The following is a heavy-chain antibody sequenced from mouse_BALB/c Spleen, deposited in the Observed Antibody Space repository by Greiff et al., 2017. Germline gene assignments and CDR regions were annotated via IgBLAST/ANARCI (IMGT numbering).Heavy chain of an antibody. D-gene: IGHD2-1*01. CDR2: ISTYYGDA. J-gene: IGHJ4*01. Sequence: QVQLKESGAELVRPGVSVKISCKGSGYTFTDYAMHWVKQSHAKSLEWIGVISTYYGDASYNQKFKGKATMTVDKSSSTAYMELARLTSEDSAIYYCARDGNYGDAMDYWGQGTSVTVSS. CDR1: GYTFTDYA. V-gene: IGHV1S137*01. CDR3: ARDGNYGDAMDY.